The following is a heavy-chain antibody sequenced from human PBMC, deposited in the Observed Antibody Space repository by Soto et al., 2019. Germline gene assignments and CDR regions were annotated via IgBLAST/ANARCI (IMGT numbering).Heavy chain of an antibody. CDR1: VFSCSTFS. Sequence: XRLSCSASVFSCSTFSMILFRHAPGKGIEFVSAISGSGGTTYNADSVKGRFTISRDNSKNTLYLQMNSLRDEDTDVYLCAKDGDYDSYGYYYNGRYKTYFGMEVCGLRPTVNVYS. CDR2: ISGSGGTT. J-gene: IGHJ6*01. D-gene: IGHD3-22*01. V-gene: IGHV3-23*01. CDR3: AKDGDYDSYGYYYNGRYKTYFGMEV.